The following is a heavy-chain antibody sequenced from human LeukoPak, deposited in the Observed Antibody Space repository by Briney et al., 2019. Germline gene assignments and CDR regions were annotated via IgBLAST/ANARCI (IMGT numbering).Heavy chain of an antibody. CDR2: IYYIGST. CDR3: ARDVVRGVFDP. D-gene: IGHD3-10*01. V-gene: IGHV4-31*03. CDR1: GGSISSGGYY. J-gene: IGHJ5*02. Sequence: SQTLSLTCTVSGGSISSGGYYWSWIRQHPGKGLEWIGYIYYIGSTYYNPSLKSRVTISVDTSKNQFSLKLRSVTAADTAVYYCARDVVRGVFDPWGQGTLVTVSS.